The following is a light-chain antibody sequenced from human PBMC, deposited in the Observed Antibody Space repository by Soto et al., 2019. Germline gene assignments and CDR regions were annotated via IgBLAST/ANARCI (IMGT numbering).Light chain of an antibody. CDR3: QQRSNWPTIG. V-gene: IGKV3-15*01. CDR2: DAS. Sequence: EIVMTQSPATLSVSPGERATLSCRASQSVSSRLAWYQQKRGQAPRLLIYDASTGATGIPARFSGSGSGTEFNLTISSLQSEDFAIYYCQQRSNWPTIGFGQGTRLEIK. J-gene: IGKJ5*01. CDR1: QSVSSR.